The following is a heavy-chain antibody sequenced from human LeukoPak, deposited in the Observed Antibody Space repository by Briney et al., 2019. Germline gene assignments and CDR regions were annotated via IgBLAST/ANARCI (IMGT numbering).Heavy chain of an antibody. CDR1: GFTFDGYG. D-gene: IGHD3-9*01. Sequence: PGRSLRLSCAASGFTFDGYGMYWVRQAPGKGLGWVSGITWNSDDMAYADSVKGRFTISRDNAKNCLYLQMNSLRVEDTALYYCTKVTDWRTGFDYWGQGTLVTVSS. CDR2: ITWNSDDM. CDR3: TKVTDWRTGFDY. V-gene: IGHV3-9*01. J-gene: IGHJ4*02.